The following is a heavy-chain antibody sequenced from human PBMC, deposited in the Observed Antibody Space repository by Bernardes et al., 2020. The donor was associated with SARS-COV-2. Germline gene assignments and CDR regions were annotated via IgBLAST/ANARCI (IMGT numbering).Heavy chain of an antibody. Sequence: GWSLRLSCAASGFTFSSYAMSWVRQAPGKGLEWVSAISGSGGSTYYADSVKGRFTISRDNSKNTLYLQMNSLRAEDTAVYYCAKDGPQSGYVYYYYGMDVWGQGTTGTVSS. CDR3: AKDGPQSGYVYYYYGMDV. CDR1: GFTFSSYA. J-gene: IGHJ6*02. V-gene: IGHV3-23*01. D-gene: IGHD5-12*01. CDR2: ISGSGGST.